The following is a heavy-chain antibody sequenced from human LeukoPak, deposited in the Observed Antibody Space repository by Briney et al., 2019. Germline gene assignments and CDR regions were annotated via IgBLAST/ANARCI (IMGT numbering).Heavy chain of an antibody. D-gene: IGHD3-10*01. Sequence: PGGALRLSCAASGFAVSSNEMSWVRQAPGKVLEWVSSISGGSTYYADSRKGRFTISRDNSKNTLYLQMNSLKTEDTAVYYCSTEGGSYYVSGSYYNTGPRFDYWGQGTLVTVSS. CDR3: STEGGSYYVSGSYYNTGPRFDY. J-gene: IGHJ4*02. CDR1: GFAVSSNE. V-gene: IGHV3-38-3*01. CDR2: ISGGST.